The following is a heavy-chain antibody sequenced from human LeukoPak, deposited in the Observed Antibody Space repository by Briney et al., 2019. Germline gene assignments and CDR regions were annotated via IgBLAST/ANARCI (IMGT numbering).Heavy chain of an antibody. CDR1: GGTFSSYA. CDR2: IIPIFGTA. V-gene: IGHV1-69*06. Sequence: VASVKVSCKASGGTFSSYAISWVRQAPGQGPEWMGGIIPIFGTANYEQKFQGRVTITADKSTSTAYMELSSLRSEDTAVYYCARGSEGFGESWGQGTLVTVSS. J-gene: IGHJ5*02. CDR3: ARGSEGFGES. D-gene: IGHD3-10*01.